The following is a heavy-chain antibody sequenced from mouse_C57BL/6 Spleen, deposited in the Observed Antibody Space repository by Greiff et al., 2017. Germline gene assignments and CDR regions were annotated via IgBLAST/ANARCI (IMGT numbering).Heavy chain of an antibody. CDR2: IDPGTGGT. CDR1: GYTFTDYE. Sequence: VKLMESGAELVRPGASVTLSCTASGYTFTDYEMHWVKQTPVHGLEWIGSIDPGTGGTAYNQKFKGKAILTADKSSSTAYMELRSLTSEDSAVYYCTRNRSAYWGQGTLVTVSA. CDR3: TRNRSAY. V-gene: IGHV1-15*01. J-gene: IGHJ3*01.